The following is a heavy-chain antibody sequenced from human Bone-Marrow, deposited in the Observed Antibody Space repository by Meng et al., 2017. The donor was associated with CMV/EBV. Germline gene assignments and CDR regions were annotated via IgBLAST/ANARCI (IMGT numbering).Heavy chain of an antibody. J-gene: IGHJ2*01. CDR2: ITGTDGRT. CDR1: GFTFSTYL. V-gene: IGHV3-23*01. CDR3: AKDRGTGDWYFDL. Sequence: CAASGFTFSTYLMSWVRQAPGKGLEWVSSITGTDGRTYYADSVKGRFTISRDNSKNTLYLQVDSLRVEDTAVYYCAKDRGTGDWYFDLWGRGTLVTVSS. D-gene: IGHD3/OR15-3a*01.